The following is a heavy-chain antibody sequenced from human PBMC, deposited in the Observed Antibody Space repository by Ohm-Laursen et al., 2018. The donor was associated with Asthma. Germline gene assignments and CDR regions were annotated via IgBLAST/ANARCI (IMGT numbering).Heavy chain of an antibody. CDR2: IKQDGSEK. J-gene: IGHJ6*02. Sequence: GSLRLSCAASGFTFSSYWMSWVRQAPGKGLEWVANIKQDGSEKYYVDSVKGRFTISRDNAKNSLYLQMNSLRAEDTAVYYCARDSEYYDYIWGSYSFGYYYYGMDVWGRGTTVTVSS. CDR1: GFTFSSYW. CDR3: ARDSEYYDYIWGSYSFGYYYYGMDV. D-gene: IGHD3-16*01. V-gene: IGHV3-7*01.